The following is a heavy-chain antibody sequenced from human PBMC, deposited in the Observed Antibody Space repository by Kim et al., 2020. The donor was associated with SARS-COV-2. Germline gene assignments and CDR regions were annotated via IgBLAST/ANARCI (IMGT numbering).Heavy chain of an antibody. V-gene: IGHV3-15*01. Sequence: GGSLRLSCAASGFTFSNAWMSWVRQAPGKGLEWVGRIKSKTDGGTTDYAAPVKGRFTISRDDSKNTLYLQMNSLKTEDTDVYYCTTDRGFYGRFLPGVYYGMDVWGQGTTVTVSS. CDR2: IKSKTDGGTT. CDR3: TTDRGFYGRFLPGVYYGMDV. J-gene: IGHJ6*02. D-gene: IGHD3-9*01. CDR1: GFTFSNAW.